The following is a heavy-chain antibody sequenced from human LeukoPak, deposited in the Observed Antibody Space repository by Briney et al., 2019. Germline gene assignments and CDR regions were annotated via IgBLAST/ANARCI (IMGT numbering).Heavy chain of an antibody. CDR3: ARGSITGVGYFDY. CDR1: GFTFSSYG. Sequence: GRSLRLSCAASGFTFSSYGMHWVRQAPGKGLEWVAVIWYDGSNKYYADSVKGRFTISRDNPKNTLYLQMNSLRAEDTAVYYCARGSITGVGYFDYWGQGTLVTVSS. J-gene: IGHJ4*02. CDR2: IWYDGSNK. D-gene: IGHD1-14*01. V-gene: IGHV3-33*01.